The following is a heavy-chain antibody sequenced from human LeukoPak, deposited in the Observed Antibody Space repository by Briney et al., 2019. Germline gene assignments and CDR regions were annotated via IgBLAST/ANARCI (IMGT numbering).Heavy chain of an antibody. V-gene: IGHV3-21*01. CDR2: IISSSSYI. D-gene: IGHD2-2*01. CDR3: ASFLSYQLSPRTSYSSYYGMDV. CDR1: GFTFSSDS. J-gene: IGHJ6*04. Sequence: KAGGSPRLSCAASGFTFSSDSMNWVRQAPGKGLEWVSSIISSSSYIYYADSVKGRFTISRDNAKNSLYLQMYSLRAEDTAVYYCASFLSYQLSPRTSYSSYYGMDVWGKGTTVTVSS.